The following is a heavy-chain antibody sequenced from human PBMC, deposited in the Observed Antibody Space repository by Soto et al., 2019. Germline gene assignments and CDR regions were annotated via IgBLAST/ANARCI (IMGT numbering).Heavy chain of an antibody. Sequence: PGGSLRLSCAASGFTFSSYGMHWVRQAPGKGLEWVAVISYDGSNKYYADSVKGRFTISRDNSKNTLYLQMNSLRAEDTAVYYYAKGDIVLVPAAPIYYYYYGMDVWGQGTTVTVSS. V-gene: IGHV3-30*18. CDR2: ISYDGSNK. D-gene: IGHD2-2*01. CDR1: GFTFSSYG. J-gene: IGHJ6*02. CDR3: AKGDIVLVPAAPIYYYYYGMDV.